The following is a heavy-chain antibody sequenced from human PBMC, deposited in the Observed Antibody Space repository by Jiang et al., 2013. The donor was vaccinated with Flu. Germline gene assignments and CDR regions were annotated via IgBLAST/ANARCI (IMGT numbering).Heavy chain of an antibody. CDR2: INAVNGDT. V-gene: IGHV1-3*01. Sequence: SGAEVKLPGASVKVSCMTSGYTFTNYPLHWVRQAPGQGLEWLGWINAVNGDTGYSQKLQGRVTITIDTSASTAYMELSSLGSEDTAMFYCARKGYFGNFLYHFDYWGQGTLVTVSS. J-gene: IGHJ4*02. D-gene: IGHD3-10*01. CDR1: GYTFTNYP. CDR3: ARKGYFGNFLYHFDY.